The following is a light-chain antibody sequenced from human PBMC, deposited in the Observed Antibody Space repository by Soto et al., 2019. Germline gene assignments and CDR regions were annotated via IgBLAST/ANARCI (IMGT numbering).Light chain of an antibody. CDR2: DVT. J-gene: IGLJ1*01. CDR3: SSFADSSVRDYV. Sequence: QSALTQPASVSGSPGQSITISCTGTSSDVGAYNYVSWYQQHPGKAPKLMIYDVTNRPSGVSSRFSGSKSGNTASLTISGLQAEDEADYYCSSFADSSVRDYVFGGGTKLTVL. CDR1: SSDVGAYNY. V-gene: IGLV2-14*01.